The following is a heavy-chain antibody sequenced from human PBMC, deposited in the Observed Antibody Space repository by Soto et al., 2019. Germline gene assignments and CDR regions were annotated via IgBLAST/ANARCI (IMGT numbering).Heavy chain of an antibody. J-gene: IGHJ4*02. CDR2: ISGSGGST. CDR1: GFTFRSYG. CDR3: AKDRLNSITGTTTLYY. D-gene: IGHD1-7*01. V-gene: IGHV3-23*01. Sequence: GSLRLSCAASGFTFRSYGMHWVRQAPGKGLEWVSAISGSGGSTYYADSVKGRFTISRHNSKNTLYLQMNSLRAEDTAVYYCAKDRLNSITGTTTLYYLGQGTLVTVSS.